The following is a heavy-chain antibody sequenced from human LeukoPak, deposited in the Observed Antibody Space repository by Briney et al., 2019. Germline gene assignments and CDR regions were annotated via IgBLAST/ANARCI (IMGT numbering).Heavy chain of an antibody. V-gene: IGHV4-38-2*02. J-gene: IGHJ4*02. Sequence: PSETLSLTCSVSGYSVSSGYYWGWIRRPPGKGLEWIGSMYHSGTTYYNPSLKSRVTLSVDTSKNQFSLKLSSVTAADTAVYYCAGQYTGYDAFDYWGQGTLVTVSS. D-gene: IGHD5-12*01. CDR3: AGQYTGYDAFDY. CDR2: MYHSGTT. CDR1: GYSVSSGYY.